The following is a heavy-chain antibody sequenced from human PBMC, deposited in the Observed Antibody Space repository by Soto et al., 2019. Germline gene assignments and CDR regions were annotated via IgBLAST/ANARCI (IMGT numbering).Heavy chain of an antibody. D-gene: IGHD5-18*01. V-gene: IGHV4-30-4*01. CDR3: ARDPRGYDTARVGH. CDR1: GGSISSGDYY. CDR2: IYDSAST. J-gene: IGHJ4*02. Sequence: SETLSLTCTVSGGSISSGDYYWSWIRQPPGRGLEWIGYIYDSASTYYNPTLKSRVTISVYTSKNQLSLKLSSVTAADTAVYYWARDPRGYDTARVGHWGRGTLVTVSS.